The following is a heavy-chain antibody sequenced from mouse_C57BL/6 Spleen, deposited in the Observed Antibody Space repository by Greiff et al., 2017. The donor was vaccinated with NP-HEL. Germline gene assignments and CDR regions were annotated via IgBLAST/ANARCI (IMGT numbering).Heavy chain of an antibody. CDR3: ARGYYGSYYFDY. D-gene: IGHD1-1*01. Sequence: VKLQQPGAELVKPGASVKLSCKASGYTFTSYWMHWVKQRPGQGLEWIGMIHPNSGSTNYNEKFKSKATLTVDKSSSTAYMQLSSLTSEDSAVYYCARGYYGSYYFDYWGQGTTLTVSS. CDR2: IHPNSGST. J-gene: IGHJ2*01. V-gene: IGHV1-64*01. CDR1: GYTFTSYW.